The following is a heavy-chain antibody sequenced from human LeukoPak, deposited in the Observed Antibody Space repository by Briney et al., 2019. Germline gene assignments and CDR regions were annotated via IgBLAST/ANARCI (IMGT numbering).Heavy chain of an antibody. J-gene: IGHJ4*02. CDR2: IDPSDSYT. CDR3: ARDGYNSVDY. Sequence: GESLKISFKGSGXSFTSYCISWVRQMPGKDLEWMGRIDPSDSYTNYSPSFQGHVTISADKSISTAYLQWSSLKASDTAMYYCARDGYNSVDYWGQGTLVTVSS. CDR1: GXSFTSYC. V-gene: IGHV5-10-1*01. D-gene: IGHD5-24*01.